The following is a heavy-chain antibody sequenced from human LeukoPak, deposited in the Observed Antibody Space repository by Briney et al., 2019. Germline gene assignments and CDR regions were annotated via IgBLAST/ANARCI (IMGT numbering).Heavy chain of an antibody. CDR1: GFTFSSYA. D-gene: IGHD1-26*01. CDR3: SRGSVSYHYYYYMDV. J-gene: IGHJ6*03. Sequence: GGSLRLSCAASGFTFSSYAMHWVRQAPGKGLEYVSGISSNGGSTYYANSVKGRFTISRDNSKNTLYLQMGSLRAEDMAVYYCSRGSVSYHYYYYMDVWGKGTTVTVSS. V-gene: IGHV3-64*01. CDR2: ISSNGGST.